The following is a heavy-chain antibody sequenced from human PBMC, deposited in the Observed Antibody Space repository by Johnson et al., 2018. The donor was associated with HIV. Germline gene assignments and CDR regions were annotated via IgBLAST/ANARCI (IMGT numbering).Heavy chain of an antibody. CDR2: IKQDGSEK. CDR1: GFTFSSYW. D-gene: IGHD3-3*01. Sequence: VQLVESGGGLVQPGGSLRLSCAASGFTFSSYWMSWVRQAPGKGLEWVASIKQDGSEKYYVDSVKGRFTISRDNAKNSLYLQVNSLRAEDTAVYYWARDMDYYDFWSGDLPFAFDIWGQGTMVTVSS. J-gene: IGHJ3*02. V-gene: IGHV3-7*05. CDR3: ARDMDYYDFWSGDLPFAFDI.